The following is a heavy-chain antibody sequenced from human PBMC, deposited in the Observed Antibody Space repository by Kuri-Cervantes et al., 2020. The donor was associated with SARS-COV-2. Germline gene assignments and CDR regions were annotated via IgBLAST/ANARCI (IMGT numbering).Heavy chain of an antibody. CDR1: GFTFSSYA. V-gene: IGHV3-30-3*01. Sequence: GGSLRLSCAASGFTFSSYAMHWVRQAPGKGLEWVAVISYDGSNKYYADSVKGRFTISRDNSKNTRYLQMNSRRAEDTAGYDGAREDEDSRGDLRWGQGTLGTGAS. D-gene: IGHD3-22*01. CDR3: AREDEDSRGDLR. CDR2: ISYDGSNK. J-gene: IGHJ4*02.